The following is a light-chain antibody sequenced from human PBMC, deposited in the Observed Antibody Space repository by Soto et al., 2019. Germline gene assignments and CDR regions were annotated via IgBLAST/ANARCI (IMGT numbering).Light chain of an antibody. V-gene: IGLV2-11*01. J-gene: IGLJ3*02. CDR1: SSDVGGSNF. CDR2: DVS. CDR3: CSYAGNSLWV. Sequence: ALTQPRSVSGSPGQSVTISCTGSSSDVGGSNFVSWYQQHPVKAPKLVIYDVSKRPSGVPDRFSGSKSGNTASLTISGLQAEDEADYYCCSYAGNSLWVFGGGTKLTVL.